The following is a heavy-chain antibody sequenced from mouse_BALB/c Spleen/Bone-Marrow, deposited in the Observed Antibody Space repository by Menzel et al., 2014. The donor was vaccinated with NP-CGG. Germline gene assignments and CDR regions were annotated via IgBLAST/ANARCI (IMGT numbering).Heavy chain of an antibody. D-gene: IGHD1-1*01. CDR1: GFNIKDTY. CDR2: IDPANGNT. J-gene: IGHJ3*01. Sequence: VQLQQSGAELVKPGASVKLSCTASGFNIKDTYMHWVKQRPEQGLEWIGRIDPANGNTKYDPKFQGKATITADTSSNTAYLQLSSLTSEDTAVYSCAVYYYGFSSFVYWGQGTLVTGSA. V-gene: IGHV14-3*02. CDR3: AVYYYGFSSFVY.